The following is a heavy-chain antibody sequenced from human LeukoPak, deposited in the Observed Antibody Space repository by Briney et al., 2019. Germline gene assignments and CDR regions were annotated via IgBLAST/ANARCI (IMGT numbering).Heavy chain of an antibody. D-gene: IGHD4-23*01. CDR2: IYYSGST. J-gene: IGHJ4*02. V-gene: IGHV4-39*01. Sequence: SETLSLTCTVSGGFLSSTSYYWGWIRQPPGTGLEWIGSIYYSGSTYYSPSLKSRVTISVDTSKNQFSLKLSSVTAADTAVYYCASHGGLDYWGQGTLVTVSS. CDR3: ASHGGLDY. CDR1: GGFLSSTSYY.